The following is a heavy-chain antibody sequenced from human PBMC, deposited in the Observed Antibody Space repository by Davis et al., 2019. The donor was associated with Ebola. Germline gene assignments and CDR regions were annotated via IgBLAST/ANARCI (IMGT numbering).Heavy chain of an antibody. D-gene: IGHD3-22*01. J-gene: IGHJ4*02. Sequence: AASVKVSCKASGYTFTSYGISWVRQAPGQGLEWMGWINAGNGNTKYSQKFQGRVTITRDTSASTAYMELSSLRSEDTAVYYCARDLYYDSSGTLDYWGQGTLVTVSS. V-gene: IGHV1-3*01. CDR3: ARDLYYDSSGTLDY. CDR2: INAGNGNT. CDR1: GYTFTSYG.